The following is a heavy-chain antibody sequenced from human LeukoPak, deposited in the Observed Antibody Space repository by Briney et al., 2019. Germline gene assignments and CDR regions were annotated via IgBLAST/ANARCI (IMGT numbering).Heavy chain of an antibody. CDR1: GGSISSYY. CDR3: ARGSPYGGYVY. Sequence: SETLSLTCTVSGGSISSYYWSWIRQPPGKGLEWIGYIYYSGSANYNPSLKSRVTISVDTSKNQFSLKLSSATAADTAVYYCARGSPYGGYVYWGQGTLVTVSS. V-gene: IGHV4-59*01. J-gene: IGHJ4*02. CDR2: IYYSGSA. D-gene: IGHD5-12*01.